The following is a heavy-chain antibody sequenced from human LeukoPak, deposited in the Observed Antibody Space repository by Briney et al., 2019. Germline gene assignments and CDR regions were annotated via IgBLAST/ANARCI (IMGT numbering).Heavy chain of an antibody. J-gene: IGHJ4*02. D-gene: IGHD2-15*01. CDR3: ATLGGYCSGGSCYTNDY. CDR2: ISGSGGST. Sequence: PGGSLRLSRAASGFTFSSYAMSWVRQAPGKGLGWVSAISGSGGSTYYADSVKGRFTISRDNSKNTLYLQMNSLRAEDTAVYYCATLGGYCSGGSCYTNDYWGQGTLVTVSS. CDR1: GFTFSSYA. V-gene: IGHV3-23*01.